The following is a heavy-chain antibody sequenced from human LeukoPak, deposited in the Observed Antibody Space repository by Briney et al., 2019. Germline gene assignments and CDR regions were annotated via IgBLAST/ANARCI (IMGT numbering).Heavy chain of an antibody. D-gene: IGHD2-2*01. CDR3: AREPGYCSSTSCYRYFDY. Sequence: ASVKVSCKASGYTFTSYVISWVRQTPGQGLEWMGWISAYNGNTNYTQKLQGRVTMTTDTSTSTAYMELRSLRSDDTAVYYCAREPGYCSSTSCYRYFDYWGQGTLVTVSS. J-gene: IGHJ4*02. CDR2: ISAYNGNT. CDR1: GYTFTSYV. V-gene: IGHV1-18*04.